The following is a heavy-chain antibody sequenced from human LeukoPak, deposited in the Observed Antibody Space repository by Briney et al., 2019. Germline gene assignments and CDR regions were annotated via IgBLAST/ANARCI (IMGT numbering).Heavy chain of an antibody. D-gene: IGHD2-15*01. CDR3: TSTLGYCSGGSCYRFDN. Sequence: ASVKVSCKDSGYTFTSYAMHWVRQAPGQRLEWMGWINAGNGNTKYSQNFQGRVTVTRDTSASTVYMELSSLRSEDTAVYYCTSTLGYCSGGSCYRFDNWGQGTLVTVSS. J-gene: IGHJ4*02. CDR1: GYTFTSYA. CDR2: INAGNGNT. V-gene: IGHV1-3*01.